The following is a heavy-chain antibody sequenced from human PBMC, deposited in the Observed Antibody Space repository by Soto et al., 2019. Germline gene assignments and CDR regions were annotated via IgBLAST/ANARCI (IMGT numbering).Heavy chain of an antibody. Sequence: SVKVCCKASGGSFGNSAINWVRQTPGQGLEWLGGFIPVYRTLNYAQKFQGRVTITADESTGTAYMTLSSLASDDTAVYYCATGVIWIGYFTVDSWGQGTRVTVSS. CDR3: ATGVIWIGYFTVDS. D-gene: IGHD3-3*01. V-gene: IGHV1-69*13. J-gene: IGHJ4*02. CDR1: GGSFGNSA. CDR2: FIPVYRTL.